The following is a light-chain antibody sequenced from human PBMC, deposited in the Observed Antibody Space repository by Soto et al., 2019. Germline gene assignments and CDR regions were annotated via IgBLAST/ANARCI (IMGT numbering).Light chain of an antibody. Sequence: DVQMTQSPSTLSASVGDRVTITCRASQSISTWLAWYQQKPGKVPKLLIYDASTLESGVPSRFSASGSGTEFTLTIGSLQPADFATYYCQQYHNYMLTFGGGTEVVIK. J-gene: IGKJ4*01. V-gene: IGKV1-5*01. CDR3: QQYHNYMLT. CDR1: QSISTW. CDR2: DAS.